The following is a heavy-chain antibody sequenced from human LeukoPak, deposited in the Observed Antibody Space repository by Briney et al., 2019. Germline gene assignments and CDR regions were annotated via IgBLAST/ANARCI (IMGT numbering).Heavy chain of an antibody. Sequence: GGSLRLSCVASGFTFSNVWMAWGRQAPGKGLEWVGRIRSKIDGGTTDYAAPVKGRITISRDDSKSILYLQINSLKIEDTAVYYCTTDLPPWGQGTLVTVSS. J-gene: IGHJ5*02. V-gene: IGHV3-15*01. CDR1: GFTFSNVW. CDR3: TTDLPP. CDR2: IRSKIDGGTT.